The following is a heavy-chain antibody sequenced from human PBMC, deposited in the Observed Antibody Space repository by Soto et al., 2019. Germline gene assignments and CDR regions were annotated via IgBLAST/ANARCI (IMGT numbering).Heavy chain of an antibody. CDR1: GYTFTSYG. J-gene: IGHJ4*02. V-gene: IGHV1-18*04. CDR2: ISAYNGNT. CDR3: ARGVTGTIHGGPIDY. Sequence: GASVKVSCKASGYTFTSYGISWVRQAPGQGLEWMGWISAYNGNTNYAQKLQGRVTMTTDTSTGTAYMELRSLRSDDTAVYYCARGVTGTIHGGPIDYWGQGTLVTVSS. D-gene: IGHD1-7*01.